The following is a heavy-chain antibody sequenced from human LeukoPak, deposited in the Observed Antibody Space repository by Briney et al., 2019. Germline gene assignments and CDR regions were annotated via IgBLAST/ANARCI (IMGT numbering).Heavy chain of an antibody. Sequence: GESLRLSCAASGFTFSSYAMSWVRQAPGKGLEWVSAISGSGGSTYYADSVKGRFTISRDNSKNTLYLQMNSLRAEDTAVYYCAKAYYDFWSGSEWHFDYWGQGTLVTVSS. J-gene: IGHJ4*02. CDR2: ISGSGGST. D-gene: IGHD3-3*01. CDR3: AKAYYDFWSGSEWHFDY. V-gene: IGHV3-23*01. CDR1: GFTFSSYA.